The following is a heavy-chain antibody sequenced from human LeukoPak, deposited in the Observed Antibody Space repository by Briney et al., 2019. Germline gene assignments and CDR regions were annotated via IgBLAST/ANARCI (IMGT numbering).Heavy chain of an antibody. CDR1: GFTFSSYG. CDR2: IRYDGSNK. V-gene: IGHV3-30*02. CDR3: ANQCGGGCSGDH. J-gene: IGHJ4*02. D-gene: IGHD2-21*02. Sequence: GGSLRLSCAASGFTFSSYGMHWVRQAPGKGLEWVTFIRYDGSNKYFADSVEGRFTISRDNSKNTLFLQMNSLRAEDSAVYYCANQCGGGCSGDHWGQGTLVTVSS.